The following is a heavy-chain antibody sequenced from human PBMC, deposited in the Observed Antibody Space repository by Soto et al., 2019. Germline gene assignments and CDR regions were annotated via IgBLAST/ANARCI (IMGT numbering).Heavy chain of an antibody. J-gene: IGHJ4*02. V-gene: IGHV3-21*06. CDR3: ARESEDLTSNFDY. Sequence: LRLSCAASGFTFPRYSMNWVRQAPGKGLEWVSSISSTTNYIYYGDSMKGRFTISRDNAKNSLYLEMNSLRAEDTAVYYCARESEDLTSNFDYWGQGTLVTVSS. CDR1: GFTFPRYS. CDR2: ISSTTNYI.